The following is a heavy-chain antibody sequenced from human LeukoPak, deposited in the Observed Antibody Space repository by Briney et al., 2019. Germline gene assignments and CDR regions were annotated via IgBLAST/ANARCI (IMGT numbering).Heavy chain of an antibody. J-gene: IGHJ5*01. CDR3: ARMALDGGDSIGFDS. CDR1: GGTFSSYA. Sequence: ASVKVSCKASGGTFSSYAISWVRQAPEQGLEWMGWINPNIGDASYAQKFQDRVTMTRDRSINTAYMELSRLTSDDTAVYYCARMALDGGDSIGFDSWGQGTLVTVSS. CDR2: INPNIGDA. V-gene: IGHV1-2*02. D-gene: IGHD2-21*02.